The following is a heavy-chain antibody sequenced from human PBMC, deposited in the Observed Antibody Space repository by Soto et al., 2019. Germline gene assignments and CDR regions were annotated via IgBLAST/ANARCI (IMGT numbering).Heavy chain of an antibody. CDR1: GFTVSSYY. CDR3: AKSGGSGWFADAFDI. Sequence: HPGGSLRLSCAASGFTVSSYYISWVRQAPGKGLEWVSVXXSXXSXXXXXSXXGRFTISRDSSKNTLYLQMNSLRAEDTAVYYCAKSGGSGWFADAFDIWGQGTMVTVSS. D-gene: IGHD6-19*01. V-gene: IGHV3-53*01. J-gene: IGHJ3*02. CDR2: XXSXXSX.